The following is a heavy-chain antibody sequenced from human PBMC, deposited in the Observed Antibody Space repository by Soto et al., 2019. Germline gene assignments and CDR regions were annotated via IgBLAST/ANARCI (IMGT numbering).Heavy chain of an antibody. CDR1: GGSISGYY. CDR2: IYYSGST. D-gene: IGHD3-10*01. V-gene: IGHV4-59*01. CDR3: ARAIFAFGDYYFGMDV. Sequence: SETLSLTCTVSGGSISGYYWTWIRQPPGRGLEWIGNIYYSGSTNYNPSLESRVTMSVDTSKNQFSLKLCSVTAADTAVYYCARAIFAFGDYYFGMDVWGQGTTVTVSS. J-gene: IGHJ6*02.